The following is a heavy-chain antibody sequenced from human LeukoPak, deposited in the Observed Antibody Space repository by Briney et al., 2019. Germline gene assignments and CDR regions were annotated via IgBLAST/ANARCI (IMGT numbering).Heavy chain of an antibody. V-gene: IGHV3-30*02. D-gene: IGHD1-26*01. CDR3: AKDRSGSYSQGLDY. CDR1: GFIFSSYG. CDR2: IRYDGSNK. Sequence: GRSLTLSCAASGFIFSSYGMHWVRQAPGKGLEWVAFIRYDGSNKYYTDSVKGRFTISRDNSKNTLYLQMNSLRAEDTAVYFCAKDRSGSYSQGLDYWGQGTLVTVSS. J-gene: IGHJ4*02.